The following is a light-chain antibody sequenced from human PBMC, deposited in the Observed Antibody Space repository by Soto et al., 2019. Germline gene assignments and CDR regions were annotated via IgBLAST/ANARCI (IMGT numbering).Light chain of an antibody. Sequence: QSALTQPRSVSGSPGQSVTISCTGTSSDVGRFEYVSWYQQHPGEAPKVVVYDITKRPSGVPDRFSGSKSGNTASLTISGLQAEDEADYYCCSYAGIYSYVCETGTKVTVL. CDR3: CSYAGIYSYV. CDR1: SSDVGRFEY. CDR2: DIT. J-gene: IGLJ1*01. V-gene: IGLV2-11*01.